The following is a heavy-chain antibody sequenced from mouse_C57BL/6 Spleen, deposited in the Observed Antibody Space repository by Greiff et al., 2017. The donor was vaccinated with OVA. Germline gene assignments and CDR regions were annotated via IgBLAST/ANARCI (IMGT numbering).Heavy chain of an antibody. V-gene: IGHV1-15*01. J-gene: IGHJ2*01. CDR3: TRWGTTVVASPY. Sequence: QVQLQQSGAELVRPGASVTLSCKASGYTFTDYEMHWVKQTPVHGLEWIGAIDPETGGTAYNQKFKGKAILTADKSSSTAYMELRSLTSEDSAVYYCTRWGTTVVASPYWGQGTTLTVSS. CDR2: IDPETGGT. CDR1: GYTFTDYE. D-gene: IGHD1-1*01.